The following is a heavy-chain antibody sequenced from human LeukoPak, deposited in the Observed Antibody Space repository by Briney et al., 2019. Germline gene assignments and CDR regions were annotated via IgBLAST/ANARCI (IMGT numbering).Heavy chain of an antibody. CDR2: IKQDGSEK. J-gene: IGHJ6*04. CDR3: AELGITMIGGV. D-gene: IGHD3-10*02. CDR1: GFTFSNYA. Sequence: GGSLRLSCAASGFTFSNYAMSWVRQAPGKGLEWVANIKQDGSEKYYVDSVKGRFTISRDNAKNSLYLQMNSLRAEDTAVYYCAELGITMIGGVWGKGTTVTISS. V-gene: IGHV3-7*01.